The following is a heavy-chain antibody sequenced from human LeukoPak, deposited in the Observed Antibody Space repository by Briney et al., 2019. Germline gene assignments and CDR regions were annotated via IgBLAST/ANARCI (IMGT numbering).Heavy chain of an antibody. Sequence: PGGSLRLSCAASGFTFSSYAMSWVRQAPGKGLEWVSAISGSGGSTYYADSVKGRFTISRDNSKNKVYLQMKSLRAEDPAVYYCAKGRVTFGVVIVNAVSFDIWGQGTMVTVSS. V-gene: IGHV3-23*01. D-gene: IGHD3-16*02. J-gene: IGHJ3*02. CDR2: ISGSGGST. CDR3: AKGRVTFGVVIVNAVSFDI. CDR1: GFTFSSYA.